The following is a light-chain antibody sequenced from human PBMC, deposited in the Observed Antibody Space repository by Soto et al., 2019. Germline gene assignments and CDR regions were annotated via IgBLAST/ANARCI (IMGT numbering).Light chain of an antibody. CDR1: QSVSSN. Sequence: IVVTQSRGTLSGSPGERATLSGRASQSVSSNLAWYQQRPGQAPRLLVHVAYNRATGSPVRFSGSGSGTEFPLTISRLQPEHIATYYCQQYENLPTFGQGTRLEIK. CDR2: VAY. V-gene: IGKV3-15*01. CDR3: QQYENLPT. J-gene: IGKJ5*01.